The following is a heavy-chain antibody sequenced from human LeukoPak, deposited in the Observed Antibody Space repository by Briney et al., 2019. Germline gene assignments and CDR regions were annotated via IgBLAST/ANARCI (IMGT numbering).Heavy chain of an antibody. V-gene: IGHV3-21*01. CDR2: ITSSSYSI. D-gene: IGHD6-13*01. J-gene: IGHJ4*02. CDR1: GFTFNTYI. Sequence: GGSLRLSCAASGFTFNTYIMAWVRQAPGKGLEWVSSITSSSYSIYYADSVKGRFTISRDNAKNSLYLQMNSLRAEDTAVYYCARGEAAAVDASEFAYWGQGILVTVSS. CDR3: ARGEAAAVDASEFAY.